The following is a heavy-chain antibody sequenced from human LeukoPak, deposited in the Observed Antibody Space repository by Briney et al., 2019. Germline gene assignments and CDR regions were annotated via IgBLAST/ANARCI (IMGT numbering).Heavy chain of an antibody. Sequence: GRSLRLSCAASAFTFSNYAMHWVRQAPGKGLEWVAVIWSDGSNKNYADSVKGRFTISRDNSKNTLYLQMNSLRAEDTAVYYCAIPIVVVPAAGDAFDIWGQGTMVTVSS. CDR1: AFTFSNYA. CDR3: AIPIVVVPAAGDAFDI. V-gene: IGHV3-33*01. J-gene: IGHJ3*02. CDR2: IWSDGSNK. D-gene: IGHD2-2*01.